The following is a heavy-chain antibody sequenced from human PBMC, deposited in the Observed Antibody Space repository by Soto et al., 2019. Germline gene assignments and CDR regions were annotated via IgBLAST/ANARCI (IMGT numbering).Heavy chain of an antibody. CDR1: GFTFSSYA. J-gene: IGHJ6*02. V-gene: IGHV3-30-3*01. D-gene: IGHD6-19*01. CDR3: ARDSSGWQYYYYGMDV. CDR2: ISNDGSNK. Sequence: QVQLVESGGGVVQPGRSLRLSCAASGFTFSSYAMHWVRQAPGKGLEWVAVISNDGSNKYYADSVKGRFTISRDNSKNTLDLQMNSLRAEDTAVYYCARDSSGWQYYYYGMDVWGQGTTVTVSS.